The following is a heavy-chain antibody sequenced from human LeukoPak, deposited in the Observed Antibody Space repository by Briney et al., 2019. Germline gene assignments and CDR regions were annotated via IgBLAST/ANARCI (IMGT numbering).Heavy chain of an antibody. Sequence: ASVKVSCKASGYTFTGYYMHWVRQAPGQGLEWMGWINPNNGGTKYAQKFQGRVTMTRDTSISTAYMELSRLTSDDTAVYYCAGPLAADNWFDPWGQGSLVTVSS. CDR1: GYTFTGYY. V-gene: IGHV1-2*02. CDR2: INPNNGGT. J-gene: IGHJ5*02. D-gene: IGHD6-19*01. CDR3: AGPLAADNWFDP.